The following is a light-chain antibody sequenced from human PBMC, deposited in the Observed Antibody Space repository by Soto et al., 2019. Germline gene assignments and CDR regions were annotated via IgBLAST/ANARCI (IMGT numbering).Light chain of an antibody. J-gene: IGLJ3*02. Sequence: QSVLTQPPSASGSPGQSVTISCTGTSSDVGAYKDVSWYQQYPGKAPKLMIYEVTKRPSGVPDRFYGSKSGNTASLTVSGLQAEDEADYYCTSYVGNDIWVFGGGTKLTVL. CDR1: SSDVGAYKD. CDR2: EVT. V-gene: IGLV2-8*01. CDR3: TSYVGNDIWV.